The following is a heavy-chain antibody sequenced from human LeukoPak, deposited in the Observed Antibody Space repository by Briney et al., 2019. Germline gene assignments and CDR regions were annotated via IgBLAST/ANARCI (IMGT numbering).Heavy chain of an antibody. D-gene: IGHD1-1*01. CDR1: GGSIRNLY. J-gene: IGHJ4*02. V-gene: IGHV4-59*01. Sequence: KPSEPLSLTCTVSGGSIRNLYWSWTRQPPGKALDSFGYIYYTGNTKYNPSLDSRVTISVDTSKNQCSLELRSVTAADTAVYYCTRVEVHGQSDYWGQGTLVTVSS. CDR3: TRVEVHGQSDY. CDR2: IYYTGNT.